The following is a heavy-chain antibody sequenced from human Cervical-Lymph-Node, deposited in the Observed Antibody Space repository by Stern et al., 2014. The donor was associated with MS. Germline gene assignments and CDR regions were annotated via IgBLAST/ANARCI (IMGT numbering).Heavy chain of an antibody. CDR2: ISGTGVST. V-gene: IGHV3-23*04. J-gene: IGHJ4*02. CDR1: GFTFTTYG. Sequence: EVQLVESGGGLVQPGRSRRLSCAASGFTFTTYGMSWVRQAPGKGLEWVSAISGTGVSTYYADSVKGRFTISRDNSKKTLYLQMNSLRAEDTAVYYCAKDRGRDGYNANDYWGQGTLVTVSS. D-gene: IGHD5-24*01. CDR3: AKDRGRDGYNANDY.